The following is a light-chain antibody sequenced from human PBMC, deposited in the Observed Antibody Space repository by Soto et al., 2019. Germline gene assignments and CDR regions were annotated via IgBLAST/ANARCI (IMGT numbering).Light chain of an antibody. J-gene: IGLJ3*02. CDR2: DVN. CDR1: SSDVGSTFNY. Sequence: QSALTQPAPVSGSPGQSITISCTGTSSDVGSTFNYVSWYQHHPGKAPRLIMSDVNHRPSGVSDRFSGSKSGNTASLTISGLQAEDEAHYFCSAYSTGSTPVLFGGGTKLTVL. V-gene: IGLV2-14*03. CDR3: SAYSTGSTPVL.